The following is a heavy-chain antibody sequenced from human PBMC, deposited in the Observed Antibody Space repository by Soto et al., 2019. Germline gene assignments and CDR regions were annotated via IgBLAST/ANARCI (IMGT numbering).Heavy chain of an antibody. V-gene: IGHV1-18*01. CDR1: NYTFACYA. CDR3: ARDPPPPDY. CDR2: ISAYNGNT. J-gene: IGHJ4*02. Sequence: GASVKASCKASNYTFACYAISWMRQAPGQGLEWMGWISAYNGNTNYAQKLQGRVTMTTDTSTSTAYMELRSLRSDDTAVYYCARDPPPPDYWGQGTLVTVSS.